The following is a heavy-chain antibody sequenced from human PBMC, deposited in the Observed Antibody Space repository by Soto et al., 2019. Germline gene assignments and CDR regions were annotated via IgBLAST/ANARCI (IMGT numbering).Heavy chain of an antibody. J-gene: IGHJ4*02. Sequence: GGSLRLSCAASGFAFSNYWMSWVRQAPGKGLEWVANIKPDGSEKYYVDSVKGRFTISRDNAKDSLFLQMNSLRAEDTAVYYCATHPYSNGWYSWGQGTLVTVSS. CDR3: ATHPYSNGWYS. CDR2: IKPDGSEK. CDR1: GFAFSNYW. D-gene: IGHD6-13*01. V-gene: IGHV3-7*02.